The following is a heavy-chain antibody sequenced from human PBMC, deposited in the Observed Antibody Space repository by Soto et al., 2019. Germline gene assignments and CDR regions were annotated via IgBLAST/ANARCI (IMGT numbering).Heavy chain of an antibody. V-gene: IGHV4-59*01. J-gene: IGHJ4*02. D-gene: IGHD5-18*01. CDR1: GGSISSYY. Sequence: KTSETLSLTCTVSGGSISSYYWSWIRQPPGKGLEWIGYIYYSGSTNYNPSLKSRVTISVDTSKNQFSLKLSSVTAADTAVYYCARVTLGIQLWFYFDYWGQGTLVTVSS. CDR2: IYYSGST. CDR3: ARVTLGIQLWFYFDY.